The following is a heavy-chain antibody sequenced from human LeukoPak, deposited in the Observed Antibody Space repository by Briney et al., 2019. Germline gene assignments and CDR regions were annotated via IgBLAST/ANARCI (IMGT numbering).Heavy chain of an antibody. CDR3: AHTIAMVRGVITHYFDY. J-gene: IGHJ4*02. CDR1: AFSLSTSGVG. D-gene: IGHD3-10*01. CDR2: IYWDDDK. Sequence: SGPTLVNPTQTLTLTCTFSAFSLSTSGVGVGWIRQPPGKALEWLALIYWDDDKRYSPSLKSRLTITKDTSKNQVVLTMTNMDPVDTATYYCAHTIAMVRGVITHYFDYWGQGTLVTVSS. V-gene: IGHV2-5*02.